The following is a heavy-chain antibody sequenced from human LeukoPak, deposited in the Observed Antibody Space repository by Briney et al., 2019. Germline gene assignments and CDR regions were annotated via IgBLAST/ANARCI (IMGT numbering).Heavy chain of an antibody. CDR1: GGSITGYY. CDR3: ARGRLGELTLFDY. CDR2: IYYSGST. Sequence: SETLSLTCSVSGGSITGYYWSWIRQPPGKGLEWIGYIYYSGSTNYNPSLKSRLTMSLDTSKNQVSLKLTSMTAADTAVYYCARGRLGELTLFDYWGQGTLVTISS. D-gene: IGHD3-16*02. J-gene: IGHJ4*01. V-gene: IGHV4-59*08.